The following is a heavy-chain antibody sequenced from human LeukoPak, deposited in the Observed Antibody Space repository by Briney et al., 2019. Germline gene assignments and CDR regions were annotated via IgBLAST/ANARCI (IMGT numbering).Heavy chain of an antibody. V-gene: IGHV1-69*05. CDR2: IIPIFGTA. Sequence: GASVKVSCKASGGTFSSYAISWVRQAPGQGLEWMGGIIPIFGTANYAQKFQGRVTITTDESTSTAYMELSSLRSEDTAMYYCARSRELLSDWFDPWGQGTLVTVSS. D-gene: IGHD1-26*01. J-gene: IGHJ5*02. CDR3: ARSRELLSDWFDP. CDR1: GGTFSSYA.